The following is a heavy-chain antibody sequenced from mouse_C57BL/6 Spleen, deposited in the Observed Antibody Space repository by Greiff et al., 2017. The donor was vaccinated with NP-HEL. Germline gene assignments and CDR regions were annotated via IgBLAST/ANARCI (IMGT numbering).Heavy chain of an antibody. CDR2: IYPGSGST. CDR3: ARGDYDYDPYAMDY. V-gene: IGHV1-55*01. CDR1: GYTFTSYW. D-gene: IGHD2-4*01. J-gene: IGHJ4*01. Sequence: VQLQQPGAELVKPGASVKMSCKASGYTFTSYWITWVKQRPGQGLEWIGDIYPGSGSTNYNEKFKSKATLTVDTSSSTAYMQLSSLTSEDSAVYYCARGDYDYDPYAMDYWGQGTSVTVSS.